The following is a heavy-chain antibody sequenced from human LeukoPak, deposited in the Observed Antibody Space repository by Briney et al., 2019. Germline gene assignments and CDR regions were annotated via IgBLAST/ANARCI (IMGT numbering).Heavy chain of an antibody. CDR2: IIPIFGTA. Sequence: GASVKVSCKASGGTFSSYAISWVRQAPGQGLEWMGGIIPIFGTANYAQKFQGRVTITADKSTSTAYMELSSLRSEDTAVYYCARGVPDTQIDYWGQGTLVTVSS. CDR3: ARGVPDTQIDY. V-gene: IGHV1-69*06. D-gene: IGHD1-1*01. J-gene: IGHJ4*02. CDR1: GGTFSSYA.